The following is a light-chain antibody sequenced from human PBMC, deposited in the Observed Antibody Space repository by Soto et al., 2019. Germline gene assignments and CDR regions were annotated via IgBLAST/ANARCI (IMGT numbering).Light chain of an antibody. Sequence: QSALTQPASVYGSPGQSITISCTGTSSDIGSFTFVSWYQQHPGKVPKLMIFDVNRRPSGVSDRFSGSKSGNTASLTISGLQAEDEGDYYCSSYTSSSTHVFGSGTKLTVL. CDR1: SSDIGSFTF. CDR2: DVN. CDR3: SSYTSSSTHV. V-gene: IGLV2-14*03. J-gene: IGLJ1*01.